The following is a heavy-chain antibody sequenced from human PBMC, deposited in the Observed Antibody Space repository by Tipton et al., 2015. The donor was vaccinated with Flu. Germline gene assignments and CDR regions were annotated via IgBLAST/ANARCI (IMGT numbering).Heavy chain of an antibody. Sequence: TLSLTCTVSGDSIRSDYYWGWIRQPPGKGLEWIGNIHHTGNRYYNPSFKSRVTISVDTSRNQFSLRLSSVTAADTAVYYCARDQGFGGGLSYDYCVLDVWGQGPTVTVSS. V-gene: IGHV4-38-2*02. J-gene: IGHJ6*02. CDR1: GDSIRSDYY. CDR2: IHHTGNR. D-gene: IGHD3-10*01. CDR3: ARDQGFGGGLSYDYCVLDV.